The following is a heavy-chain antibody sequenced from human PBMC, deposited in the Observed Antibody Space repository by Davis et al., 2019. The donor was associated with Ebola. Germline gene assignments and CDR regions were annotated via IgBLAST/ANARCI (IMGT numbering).Heavy chain of an antibody. CDR1: RYNFASHA. J-gene: IGHJ4*02. D-gene: IGHD6-13*01. V-gene: IGHV1-18*01. CDR3: ARDHSSLDY. Sequence: AASVKVSCKASRYNFASHALCWVRQAPGRGLEWVAYINPYDGNTHYAQKLQGRITLTTDPASTTAYMELRSLTSDDTAIYYCARDHSSLDYWGQGTLVTVSS. CDR2: INPYDGNT.